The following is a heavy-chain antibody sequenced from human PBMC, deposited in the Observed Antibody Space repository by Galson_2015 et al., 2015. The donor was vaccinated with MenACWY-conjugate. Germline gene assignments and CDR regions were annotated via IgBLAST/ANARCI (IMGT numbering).Heavy chain of an antibody. CDR3: AKDWSVPYSTISYYFYMDV. D-gene: IGHD6-13*01. J-gene: IGHJ6*03. V-gene: IGHV3-30*18. CDR1: GFTFRRFG. Sequence: CLRLGGAASGFTFRRFGMHWVRQAPGKGLEWMAVISYDGSNEAYAEYVKGRFTISRDNSKNTLYLQMNSLRDDDTAVYYCAKDWSVPYSTISYYFYMDVWGKGTTVTVSS. CDR2: ISYDGSNE.